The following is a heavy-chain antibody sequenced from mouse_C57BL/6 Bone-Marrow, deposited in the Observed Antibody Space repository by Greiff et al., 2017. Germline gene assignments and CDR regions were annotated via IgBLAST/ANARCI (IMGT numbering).Heavy chain of an antibody. J-gene: IGHJ1*03. CDR3: AGCMITTVVRCYWYIGV. D-gene: IGHD1-1*01. CDR1: GYTFTDYY. Sequence: EVQLQQSGPELVKPGASVKISCKASGYTFTDYYMNWVKQSHGKSLEWIGDINPKNGGTSYNQKFKGKATLTVDKSSSTAYMELRSRTSEDATGYYCAGCMITTVVRCYWYIGVWGTGTTVTVSS. V-gene: IGHV1-26*01. CDR2: INPKNGGT.